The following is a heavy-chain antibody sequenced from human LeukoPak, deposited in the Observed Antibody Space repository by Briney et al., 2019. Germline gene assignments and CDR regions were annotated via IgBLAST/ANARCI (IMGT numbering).Heavy chain of an antibody. CDR1: GFTFSSYK. J-gene: IGHJ4*02. CDR2: ISSNSSNI. Sequence: GGSLRLSCAASGFTFSSYKMNWVRQAPGKGLEWISYISSNSSNIHYADSVKGRFTISRDNSKNTLYLQMNSLRAEDTAIYYCAAMTTVTMYSYFFDSWGQGTLLTVSS. V-gene: IGHV3-48*03. CDR3: AAMTTVTMYSYFFDS. D-gene: IGHD4-17*01.